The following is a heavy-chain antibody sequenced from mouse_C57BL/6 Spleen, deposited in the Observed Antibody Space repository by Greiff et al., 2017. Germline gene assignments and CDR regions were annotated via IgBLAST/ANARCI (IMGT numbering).Heavy chain of an antibody. CDR3: TRRAYYSNYPGAMDY. V-gene: IGHV1-15*01. J-gene: IGHJ4*01. D-gene: IGHD2-5*01. CDR2: IDPETGGT. CDR1: GYTFTDYE. Sequence: QVQLKESGAELVRPGASVTLSCKASGYTFTDYEMHWVKQTPVHGLEWIGAIDPETGGTAYNQKFKGKAILTADKSSSTAYMELRSLTSEDSAVYYWTRRAYYSNYPGAMDYWGQGTSVTVSS.